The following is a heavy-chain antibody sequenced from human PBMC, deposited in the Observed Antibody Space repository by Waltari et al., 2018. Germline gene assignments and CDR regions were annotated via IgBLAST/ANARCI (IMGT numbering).Heavy chain of an antibody. V-gene: IGHV1-8*01. CDR1: GYTFTSYD. D-gene: IGHD6-19*01. CDR3: ARGGQWSGWYDLDY. J-gene: IGHJ4*02. Sequence: QVQLVQSGAEVKKPGASVKVSCKASGYTFTSYDINWVRQANGQGLEWMGWMNPNSGNTGYAQKVQGRVTMTRNTSISTAYMELSSLRSEDTAVYYCARGGQWSGWYDLDYWGQGTLVTVSS. CDR2: MNPNSGNT.